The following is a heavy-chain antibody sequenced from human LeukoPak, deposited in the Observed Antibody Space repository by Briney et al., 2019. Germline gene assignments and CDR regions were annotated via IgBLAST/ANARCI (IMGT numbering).Heavy chain of an antibody. D-gene: IGHD3-10*01. J-gene: IGHJ3*02. CDR2: ISSSSSYI. CDR1: GFTFSSYS. Sequence: GGSLRLSCAASGFTFSSYSMNWVRQAPGRGLEWVSSISSSSSYIYYADSVKGRFTISGDNAKNSLYLQMNSLRAEDTAVCYCARESKWFGELCAFDIWGQGTMVTVSS. V-gene: IGHV3-21*01. CDR3: ARESKWFGELCAFDI.